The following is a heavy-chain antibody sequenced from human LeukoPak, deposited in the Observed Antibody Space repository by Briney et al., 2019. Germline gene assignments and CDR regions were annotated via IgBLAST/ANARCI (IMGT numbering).Heavy chain of an antibody. Sequence: GESLKISCKGSGSRFTSYWIGWVRQMPGKGLEWVGIIYPGDSDTRYSPSFQGQVTISADKSISTAYLQWSSLKASDTAMYYCARKFFRVGYCSSTSCPTNHDAFDIWGQGTMVTVSS. CDR1: GSRFTSYW. CDR3: ARKFFRVGYCSSTSCPTNHDAFDI. D-gene: IGHD2-2*01. V-gene: IGHV5-51*01. CDR2: IYPGDSDT. J-gene: IGHJ3*02.